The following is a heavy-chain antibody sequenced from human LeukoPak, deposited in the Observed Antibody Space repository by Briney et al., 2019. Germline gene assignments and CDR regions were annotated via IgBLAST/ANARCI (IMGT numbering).Heavy chain of an antibody. Sequence: SETLCLTCAVSGGSIRSYYWSWIRQPAGKGLEWIGRIYTSGSTNYNPSLKSRVTMSVDTSKNQFSLKLSSVTAADTAVYYCAREGIAARPRNYYYMDVWGKGTTVTVSS. V-gene: IGHV4-4*07. CDR3: AREGIAARPRNYYYMDV. CDR1: GGSIRSYY. CDR2: IYTSGST. D-gene: IGHD6-6*01. J-gene: IGHJ6*03.